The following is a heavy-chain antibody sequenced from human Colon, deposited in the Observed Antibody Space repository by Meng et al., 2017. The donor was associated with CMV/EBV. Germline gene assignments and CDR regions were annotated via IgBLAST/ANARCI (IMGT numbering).Heavy chain of an antibody. CDR3: ARDSFGSYGMDV. CDR2: ISSSSSYI. V-gene: IGHV3-21*01. J-gene: IGHJ6*02. D-gene: IGHD3-3*01. Sequence: GGSLRLSCAASGFTFSSYSMNWVRQAPGKGLEWVSSISSSSSYIYYADSVKGRFTISRDNAKNSLYLQMNSPRAEDTAVYYCARDSFGSYGMDVWGQGTTVTVSS. CDR1: GFTFSSYS.